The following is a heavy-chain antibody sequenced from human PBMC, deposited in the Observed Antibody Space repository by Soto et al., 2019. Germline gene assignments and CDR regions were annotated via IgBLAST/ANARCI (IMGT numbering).Heavy chain of an antibody. J-gene: IGHJ4*02. CDR1: GGSISSSSYY. V-gene: IGHV4-39*01. D-gene: IGHD3-10*01. CDR2: IYYSGST. CDR3: ARHADLYYYGSRVLLQYYFDY. Sequence: QLQLQESGPGLVKPSETLSLTCTVSGGSISSSSYYWGWIRQPPGKGLEWIGSIYYSGSTYYNPSLKFRVTTAVDTSKNQFSRKLRSVTSADTAVYYSARHADLYYYGSRVLLQYYFDYWGQGTLVTVSS.